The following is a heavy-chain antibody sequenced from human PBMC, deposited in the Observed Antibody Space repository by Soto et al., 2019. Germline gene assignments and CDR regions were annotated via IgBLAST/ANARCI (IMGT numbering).Heavy chain of an antibody. Sequence: GASVKVSCKASGGTFSSYAISWVRQAPGQGLEWMGGIIPIFGTANYAQKFQGRVTITADKSTSTAYMELSSLRSEDTAVYYCARRYCRGGSCYLRGNNWFDPWGQGTLVTVSS. J-gene: IGHJ5*02. CDR1: GGTFSSYA. D-gene: IGHD2-15*01. CDR3: ARRYCRGGSCYLRGNNWFDP. CDR2: IIPIFGTA. V-gene: IGHV1-69*06.